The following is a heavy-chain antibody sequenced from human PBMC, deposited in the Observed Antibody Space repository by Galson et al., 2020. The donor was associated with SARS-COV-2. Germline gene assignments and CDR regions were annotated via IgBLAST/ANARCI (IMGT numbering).Heavy chain of an antibody. CDR1: GFILSSYG. CDR2: TSYDGSNK. Sequence: QAGGSLRLSCAASGFILSSYGMHWVRQAPGKGLEWVAVTSYDGSNKYYADSVKGRFSISRDNSKNTLYLQMNSLRAEDTAVYYCARAFPRNYDILTGYYIPRQIYGMDAWGQGTTVTVSS. D-gene: IGHD3-9*01. J-gene: IGHJ6*02. V-gene: IGHV3-30*03. CDR3: ARAFPRNYDILTGYYIPRQIYGMDA.